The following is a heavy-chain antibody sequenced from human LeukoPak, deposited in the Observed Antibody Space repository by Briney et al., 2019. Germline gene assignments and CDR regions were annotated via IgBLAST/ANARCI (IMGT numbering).Heavy chain of an antibody. CDR3: ARGGRYDSSGYYDWYFDL. CDR1: GGGSISSYY. Sequence: SETLSLTCTVSGGGSISSYYWSWIRQPPGKGLGWVGYVYYNGSTRYNPSLKSRLVISVDMSRNRFSLKLNSVTTADTAIYYCARGGRYDSSGYYDWYFDLWGRGTLVAVSS. J-gene: IGHJ2*01. V-gene: IGHV4-59*01. CDR2: VYYNGST. D-gene: IGHD3-22*01.